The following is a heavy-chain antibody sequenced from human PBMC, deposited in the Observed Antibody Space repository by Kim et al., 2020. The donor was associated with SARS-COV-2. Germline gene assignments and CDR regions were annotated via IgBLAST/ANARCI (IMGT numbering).Heavy chain of an antibody. CDR2: IYYSGST. CDR3: ARNILTGYYLPPTGYFDL. D-gene: IGHD3-9*01. V-gene: IGHV4-59*01. CDR1: GGSISSYY. Sequence: SETLSLTCTVSGGSISSYYWSWIRQPPGKGLEWIGYIYYSGSTNYNPSLKSRVTISVDTSKNQFSLKLSSVTAADTAVYYCARNILTGYYLPPTGYFDLWGRGTLVTVSS. J-gene: IGHJ2*01.